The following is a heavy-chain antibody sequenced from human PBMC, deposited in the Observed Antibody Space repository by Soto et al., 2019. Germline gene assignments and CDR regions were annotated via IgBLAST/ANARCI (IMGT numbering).Heavy chain of an antibody. CDR2: ISSSSSYI. J-gene: IGHJ4*02. D-gene: IGHD6-6*01. Sequence: PGGSLRLSCAASGFTFSSYSMNWVRQAPGKGLEWVSSISSSSSYIYYADSVKGRFTISRDNAKNSLYLQMNSLRAEDTAVYYCAKDGLIAARPRNHFAYWGQGTQVTLSS. CDR1: GFTFSSYS. CDR3: AKDGLIAARPRNHFAY. V-gene: IGHV3-21*01.